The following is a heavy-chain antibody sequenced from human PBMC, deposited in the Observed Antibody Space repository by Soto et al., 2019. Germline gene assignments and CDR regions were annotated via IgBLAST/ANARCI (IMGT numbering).Heavy chain of an antibody. V-gene: IGHV3-15*01. D-gene: IGHD2-8*01. CDR1: GFTFSNAW. Sequence: EVQLVESGGGLVKPGGSLRLSCAGSGFTFSNAWMSWVRRAPGKGLEWVGRIKRDAYGGAIDYAAPVKGRFTISRDDSNNPLFLQMNYLRAEDTAVYSCTTTKCRLEPPKHDSWGQGTPVIVSS. J-gene: IGHJ4*02. CDR3: TTTKCRLEPPKHDS. CDR2: IKRDAYGGAI.